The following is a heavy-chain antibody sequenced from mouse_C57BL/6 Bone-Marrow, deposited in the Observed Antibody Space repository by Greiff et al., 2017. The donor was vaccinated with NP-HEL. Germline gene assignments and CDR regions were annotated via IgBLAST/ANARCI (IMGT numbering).Heavy chain of an antibody. CDR1: GFNIKDDY. CDR3: TTCGSPHWYFDV. Sequence: EVQLQQSGAELVRPGASVKLSCTASGFNIKDDYMHWVKQRPEQGLEWIGWIDPENGDTEYASKFQGKATITADTSSNTAYLQLSSLTSEDTAVYYCTTCGSPHWYFDVWGTGTTVTVSS. D-gene: IGHD1-1*01. CDR2: IDPENGDT. V-gene: IGHV14-4*01. J-gene: IGHJ1*03.